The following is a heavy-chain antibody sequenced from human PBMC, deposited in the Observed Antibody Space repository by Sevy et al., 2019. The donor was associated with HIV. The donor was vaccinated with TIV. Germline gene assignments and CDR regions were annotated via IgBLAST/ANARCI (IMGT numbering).Heavy chain of an antibody. Sequence: ASVKVSCKASGYTFTDYFMHWVRQAPGQGLEWMGWINPNSGGTNYAQRFRGRVTMTRDTSISTAYMELSRLRSDDTXXYYCASLSGYYYDSSRYYNTDAFDIWGQGTMATVSS. CDR1: GYTFTDYF. CDR2: INPNSGGT. V-gene: IGHV1-2*02. CDR3: ASLSGYYYDSSRYYNTDAFDI. D-gene: IGHD3-22*01. J-gene: IGHJ3*02.